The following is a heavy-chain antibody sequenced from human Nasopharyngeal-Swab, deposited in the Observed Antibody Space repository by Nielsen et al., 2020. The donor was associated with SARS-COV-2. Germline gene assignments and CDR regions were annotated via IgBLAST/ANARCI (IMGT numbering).Heavy chain of an antibody. CDR2: INAGNGNT. J-gene: IGHJ6*02. CDR3: ARDRAGYSSSWYLIYYGMDV. V-gene: IGHV1-3*01. CDR1: GYTLTSYA. Sequence: ASVKVSCKASGYTLTSYAMHWVRQAPGQRLEWMGWINAGNGNTKYSQKFQGRVTITRDTSASTAYMELSSLRSEDTAVYYCARDRAGYSSSWYLIYYGMDVWGQGTTVTVSS. D-gene: IGHD6-13*01.